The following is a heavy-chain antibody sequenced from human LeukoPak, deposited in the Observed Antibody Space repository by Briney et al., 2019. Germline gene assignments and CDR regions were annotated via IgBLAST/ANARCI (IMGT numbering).Heavy chain of an antibody. J-gene: IGHJ4*02. CDR3: ARDPEHFDLYESSGQLDS. V-gene: IGHV1-2*02. Sequence: GASVKVSCKASGYTFTGYYMHWVRQAPGQGLEWMGWINPNSGGTNYAQKFQGRVTMTRDTSISTAYMKLSRLRADDTAVYYCARDPEHFDLYESSGQLDSWGQGTQVTVSS. CDR2: INPNSGGT. D-gene: IGHD3-22*01. CDR1: GYTFTGYY.